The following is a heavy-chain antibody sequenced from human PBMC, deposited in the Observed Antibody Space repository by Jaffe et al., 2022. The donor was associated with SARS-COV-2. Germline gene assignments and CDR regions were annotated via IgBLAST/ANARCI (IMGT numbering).Heavy chain of an antibody. CDR2: IDPTDSYT. CDR3: ARLVAAANTDYFDY. D-gene: IGHD6-25*01. CDR1: GYSFTSYS. Sequence: EVQLVQSGAEVKKPGQSLRISCKGSGYSFTSYSISWVRQKPGKGLEWMGRIDPTDSYTDYSPSFQGHVTISTDRSISTAYLQWSSLEASDTAMYYCARLVAAANTDYFDYWGLGTLVTVSS. J-gene: IGHJ4*02. V-gene: IGHV5-10-1*03.